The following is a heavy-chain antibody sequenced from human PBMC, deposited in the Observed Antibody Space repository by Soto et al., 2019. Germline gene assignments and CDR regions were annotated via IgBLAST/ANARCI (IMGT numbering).Heavy chain of an antibody. CDR3: ARVGRVYSYGPGSPYYGMDV. CDR1: GGSLSSYY. Sequence: SETLSLTCTVSGGSLSSYYWIWIRQPPGKGLEWIGSIYNSGSTNYNPSLKSRVTISVDTSKKQFSLKLSSVTAADTAVYYCARVGRVYSYGPGSPYYGMDVWGQGTTVPVSS. J-gene: IGHJ6*02. V-gene: IGHV4-59*12. D-gene: IGHD5-18*01. CDR2: IYNSGST.